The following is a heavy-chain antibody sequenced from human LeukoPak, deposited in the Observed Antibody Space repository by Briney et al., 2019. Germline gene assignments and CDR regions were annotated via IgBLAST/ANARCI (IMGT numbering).Heavy chain of an antibody. CDR1: GFALSTYW. J-gene: IGHJ4*02. CDR3: ARDLYRRQHLGLIDS. Sequence: GGSLRLSCAASGFALSTYWMHWVRQAPGKGLVWVSRLSPDGSSSVSADSVKGRFTISRDNAKNSLYLQMNSLRADDTAVYSCARDLYRRQHLGLIDSWGQGTRVTVSS. CDR2: LSPDGSSS. D-gene: IGHD6-13*01. V-gene: IGHV3-74*01.